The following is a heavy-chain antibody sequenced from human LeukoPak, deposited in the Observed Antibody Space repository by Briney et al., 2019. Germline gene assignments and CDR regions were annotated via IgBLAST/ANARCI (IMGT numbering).Heavy chain of an antibody. CDR1: GFTFSSYA. V-gene: IGHV3-23*01. J-gene: IGHJ4*02. D-gene: IGHD5-12*01. CDR2: ISGSGGST. Sequence: GGSLRLSCAASGFTFSSYAMSWVRQAPGKGLEWVSAISGSGGSTYYADSVKGRFTISRDNSKNTLYLQMNSLSAEDTAVYYCAKDQSSGYCFDYWGQGTLVTVSS. CDR3: AKDQSSGYCFDY.